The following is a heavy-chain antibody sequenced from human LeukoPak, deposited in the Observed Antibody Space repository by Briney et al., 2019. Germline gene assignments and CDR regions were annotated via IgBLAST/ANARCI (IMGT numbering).Heavy chain of an antibody. CDR2: ISYDGSNK. CDR1: GFTFSDYY. J-gene: IGHJ4*02. V-gene: IGHV3-30-3*01. Sequence: GGSLRLSCAASGFTFSDYYMSWIRQAPGKGLEWVAVISYDGSNKYYADSVKGRFTISRDNSKNTLYLQMNSLRAEDTAVYYCARARYCSGGSCTYFDYWGQGALVTVSS. CDR3: ARARYCSGGSCTYFDY. D-gene: IGHD2-15*01.